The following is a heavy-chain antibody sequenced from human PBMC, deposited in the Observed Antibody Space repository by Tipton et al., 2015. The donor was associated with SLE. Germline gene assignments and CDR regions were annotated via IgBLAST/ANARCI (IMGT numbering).Heavy chain of an antibody. CDR1: GGSFSGFY. D-gene: IGHD6-6*01. CDR3: ARGGYSSSLYYFDY. Sequence: GLVKPSETLSLTCGVYGGSFSGFYWSWIRQSPGKGLEWIGEINNSGRTDYNPSLESRITISVDTSKNQFSLKLSSVTAADTAVYYCARGGYSSSLYYFDYWGQGTLVTVSS. CDR2: INNSGRT. V-gene: IGHV4-34*01. J-gene: IGHJ4*02.